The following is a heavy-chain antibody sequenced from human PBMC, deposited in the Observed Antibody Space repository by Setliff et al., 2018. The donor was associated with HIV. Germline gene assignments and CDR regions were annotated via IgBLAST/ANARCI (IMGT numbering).Heavy chain of an antibody. D-gene: IGHD6-6*01. V-gene: IGHV1-46*01. Sequence: ASVKVSCKASGYTFTSYYMHWVRHAPGQGLEWMGIINPCSGSTTYAQKFQGRVTMTRDTSTSTVYMELSSLRSEDTAVYYCARDPAPSSSASYFQHWGQGTPVTVSS. CDR3: ARDPAPSSSASYFQH. CDR2: INPCSGST. J-gene: IGHJ1*01. CDR1: GYTFTSYY.